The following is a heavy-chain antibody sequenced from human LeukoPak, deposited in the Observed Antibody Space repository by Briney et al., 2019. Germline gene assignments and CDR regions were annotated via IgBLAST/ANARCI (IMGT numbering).Heavy chain of an antibody. CDR3: AKDSPPSKYSSSWGHAFDI. V-gene: IGHV3-30*02. CDR1: GFTFSSYG. J-gene: IGHJ3*02. D-gene: IGHD6-13*01. Sequence: GGSLRLSCAASGFTFSSYGMHWVRQAPGKGLEWVAFIRYDGSNKYYADSVKGRFTISRDNSKNTLYLQMNSLRAEDTAVYYCAKDSPPSKYSSSWGHAFDIWGQGTMVTVSS. CDR2: IRYDGSNK.